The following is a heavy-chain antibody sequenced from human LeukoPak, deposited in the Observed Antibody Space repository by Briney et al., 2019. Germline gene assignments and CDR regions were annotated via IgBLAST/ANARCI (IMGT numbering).Heavy chain of an antibody. J-gene: IGHJ4*02. CDR2: ISYDGSDK. D-gene: IGHD3-16*02. V-gene: IGHV3-30*18. CDR1: GFIFSNYN. Sequence: GGSLRLSCAASGFIFSNYNMNWVRQTPGKGLEWVAVISYDGSDKYYADSVKGRFTISRDNSKNTLYLQMNSLRVEDTAVYYCAKGYTDFDYWGQGTLVTVSS. CDR3: AKGYTDFDY.